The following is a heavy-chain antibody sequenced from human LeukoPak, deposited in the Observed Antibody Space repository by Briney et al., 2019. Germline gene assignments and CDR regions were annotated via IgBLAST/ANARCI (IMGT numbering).Heavy chain of an antibody. CDR1: GFTFSNYA. Sequence: GGSLRLSCAASGFTFSNYAMHWVRQAPGKGLEYVSAISNNGGGTCYANSVKGRFTISRDNSKNTLYLQMGSLRVEDMAVYYCARRSNGYYSYWGQGTLVTVSS. CDR3: ARRSNGYYSY. CDR2: ISNNGGGT. J-gene: IGHJ4*02. V-gene: IGHV3-64*01. D-gene: IGHD3-22*01.